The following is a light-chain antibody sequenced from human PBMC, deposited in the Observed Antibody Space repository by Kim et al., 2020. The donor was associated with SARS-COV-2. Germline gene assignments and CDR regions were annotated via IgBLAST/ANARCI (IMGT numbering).Light chain of an antibody. CDR2: KDS. CDR1: ALPKQY. Sequence: SGSPGQTARITCSGDALPKQYAYWYQQKPGQAPVLVIYKDSERPSGIPERFSGSSSGTTVTLTISGVQAEDEADYYCQSADSSPVVFGGGTQLTVL. CDR3: QSADSSPVV. J-gene: IGLJ2*01. V-gene: IGLV3-25*03.